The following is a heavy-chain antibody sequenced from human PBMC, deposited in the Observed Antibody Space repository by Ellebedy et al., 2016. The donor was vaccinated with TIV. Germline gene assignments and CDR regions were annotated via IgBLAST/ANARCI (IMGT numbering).Heavy chain of an antibody. J-gene: IGHJ3*02. CDR3: ARGCSSTSCSDAFDI. Sequence: ESLKISXPASGFTLSSYWMSWVRQAPGKGLEWVANIKQDGSEKYYVDSVKGRFTISRDNAKNSLYLQMNSLRAEDTAVYYCARGCSSTSCSDAFDIWGQGTMVTVSS. CDR2: IKQDGSEK. D-gene: IGHD2-2*01. V-gene: IGHV3-7*01. CDR1: GFTLSSYW.